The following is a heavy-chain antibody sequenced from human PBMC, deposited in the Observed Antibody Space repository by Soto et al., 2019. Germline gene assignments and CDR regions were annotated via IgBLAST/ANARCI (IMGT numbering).Heavy chain of an antibody. V-gene: IGHV4-34*01. Sequence: PSETLSLTCAVYGDSFSGYSWNWIRQPPGRGLEWIGEINHSGSSNCNPSLKSRVTISVDTSKSQFSLKLSSVTAADTAMYYCARARPDTWPSRHLDYWGQGILVTVSS. CDR1: GDSFSGYS. J-gene: IGHJ4*02. CDR2: INHSGSS. CDR3: ARARPDTWPSRHLDY.